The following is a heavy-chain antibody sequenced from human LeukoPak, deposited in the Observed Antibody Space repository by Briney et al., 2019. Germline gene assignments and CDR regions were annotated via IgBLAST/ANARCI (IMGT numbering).Heavy chain of an antibody. J-gene: IGHJ4*02. CDR2: IIPIFGTA. V-gene: IGHV1-69*01. Sequence: SVKVSCKASGGTFSSYAISWVRQAPGQGLEWMGGIIPIFGTANYAQKFQGRVTITADESTSTAYVELSSLRSEDTAVYYCAGSSRADWNYVGHEFDYWGQGTLVTVSS. CDR1: GGTFSSYA. CDR3: AGSSRADWNYVGHEFDY. D-gene: IGHD1-7*01.